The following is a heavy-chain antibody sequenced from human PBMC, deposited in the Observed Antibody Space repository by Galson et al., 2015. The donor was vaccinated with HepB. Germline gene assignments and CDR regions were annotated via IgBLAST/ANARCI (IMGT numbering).Heavy chain of an antibody. CDR3: AKDGLGSWYYFDY. Sequence: SLRLSCAASGFTFSNYGMHWVRQAPGKGLEWVSFIRYDGNNKYYADSVKGRFTISRDNSKNTLHLQMNSLRPEDTAVYYCAKDGLGSWYYFDYWGQGTPVTVSS. CDR1: GFTFSNYG. D-gene: IGHD6-19*01. CDR2: IRYDGNNK. J-gene: IGHJ4*02. V-gene: IGHV3-30*02.